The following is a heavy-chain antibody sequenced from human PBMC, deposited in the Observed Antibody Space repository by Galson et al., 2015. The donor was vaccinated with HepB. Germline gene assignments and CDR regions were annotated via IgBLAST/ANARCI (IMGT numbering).Heavy chain of an antibody. CDR2: IRYDGRNK. Sequence: SLRLSCAASGFTFSSYGMHWVRQAPGKGLEWVAFIRYDGRNKYYADSVKGRFTISRDNSKNTVYLQMNSLRGEDTAVYYCAKGLSTGVTGTSFYWGQGTLVTVSS. CDR1: GFTFSSYG. D-gene: IGHD6-19*01. V-gene: IGHV3-30*02. CDR3: AKGLSTGVTGTSFY. J-gene: IGHJ4*02.